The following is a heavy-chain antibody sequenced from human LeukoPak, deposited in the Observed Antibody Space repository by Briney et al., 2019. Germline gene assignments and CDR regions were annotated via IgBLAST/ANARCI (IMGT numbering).Heavy chain of an antibody. J-gene: IGHJ5*02. CDR2: IYTSGST. Sequence: SETLSLTCTVSGGSISSYYWSWIRQPAGKGLEWIGRIYTSGSTNYNPSLKSRVTMSLDTSKNQFSLKLSSVTAADMAVYYCATGYDILTGPTNWFDPWGQGTLVTVSS. D-gene: IGHD3-9*01. CDR1: GGSISSYY. V-gene: IGHV4-4*07. CDR3: ATGYDILTGPTNWFDP.